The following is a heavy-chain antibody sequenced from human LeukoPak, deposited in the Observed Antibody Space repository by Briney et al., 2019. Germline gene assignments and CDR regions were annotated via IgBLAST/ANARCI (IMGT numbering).Heavy chain of an antibody. CDR1: GFPFSNHA. D-gene: IGHD2-21*02. J-gene: IGHJ5*02. V-gene: IGHV3-23*01. Sequence: GGSLRLSCAASGFPFSNHAMSWVRQPPGKGLEWVSAISNGNTYYADSVRGRFTVSRDDSKNMVYLQMNSLRVEDTARYYCVREAGYCASVCLKSNWFDPWGQGTLVTVSS. CDR3: VREAGYCASVCLKSNWFDP. CDR2: ISNGNT.